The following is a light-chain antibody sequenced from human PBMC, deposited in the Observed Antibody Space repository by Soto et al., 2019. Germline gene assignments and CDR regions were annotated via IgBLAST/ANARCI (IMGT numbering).Light chain of an antibody. V-gene: IGKV1-33*01. CDR1: QDISNY. J-gene: IGKJ3*01. CDR3: EQYDNLPRFT. CDR2: DAS. Sequence: DIQMTQSPSSLSASVGDRVTITCQASQDISNYLNWYQQKPGKAPKLLIYDASNLETGVPSRFSGSGSGTDFTFTISGPEPEDIATYYFEQYDNLPRFTFGPGTKVDIK.